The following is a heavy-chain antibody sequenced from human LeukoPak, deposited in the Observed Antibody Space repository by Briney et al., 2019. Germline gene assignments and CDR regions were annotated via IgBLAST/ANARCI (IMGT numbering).Heavy chain of an antibody. V-gene: IGHV4-34*01. D-gene: IGHD3-9*01. CDR1: GGSFSGYY. J-gene: IGHJ4*02. CDR2: INHSGST. CDR3: ARRSTYYDILTGYCPYYFDY. Sequence: SETLSLTCAVYGGSFSGYYWGWIRQPPGKGLEWIGEINHSGSTNYNPSLKSRVTISIDTSKNQFSLKLSSVTAADTAVYYCARRSTYYDILTGYCPYYFDYWGQGTLVTVSS.